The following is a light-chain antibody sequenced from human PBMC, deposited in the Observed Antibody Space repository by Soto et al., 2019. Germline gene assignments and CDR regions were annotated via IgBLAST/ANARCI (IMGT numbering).Light chain of an antibody. CDR1: PGIAIF. Sequence: DIQMTQSPSSLSASVGDRVSITCRASPGIAIFLAWYQHKPGTVPKLLIYGASTLHSGVPSRCSGSGSGTDFPLTMSSMQPEDVASYYCQQSNAAPFSFGQGTRLEIK. CDR3: QQSNAAPFS. V-gene: IGKV1-27*01. CDR2: GAS. J-gene: IGKJ2*01.